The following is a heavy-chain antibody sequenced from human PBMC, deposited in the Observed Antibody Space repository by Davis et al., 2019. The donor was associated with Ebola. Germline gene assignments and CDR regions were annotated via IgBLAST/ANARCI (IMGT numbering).Heavy chain of an antibody. J-gene: IGHJ6*03. D-gene: IGHD1-7*01. CDR2: INHSGST. CDR3: ARGRLELQGGPYYYYYYYMDV. Sequence: PSETLSLTCAVYGGSFSGYYWSWIRQPPGKGLEWIGEINHSGSTNYNPSLKSRVTISVDTSKNQFSLKLSSVTAAETAVYYCARGRLELQGGPYYYYYYYMDVWGKGTTVTVSS. CDR1: GGSFSGYY. V-gene: IGHV4-34*01.